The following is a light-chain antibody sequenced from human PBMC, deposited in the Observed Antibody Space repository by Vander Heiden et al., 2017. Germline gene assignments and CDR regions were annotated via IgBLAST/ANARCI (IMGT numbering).Light chain of an antibody. CDR1: LSLSSN. Sequence: EIVIPRSPVTLSVAPGEGATLSCRAGLSLSSNLAWYQQKPGQAPRLLIYGASTRATGIPARFSGSGSGTEFSLTISSLQSEDFAVYYCQQYYNWPYTFGQGTKLDIK. CDR3: QQYYNWPYT. J-gene: IGKJ2*01. CDR2: GAS. V-gene: IGKV3-15*01.